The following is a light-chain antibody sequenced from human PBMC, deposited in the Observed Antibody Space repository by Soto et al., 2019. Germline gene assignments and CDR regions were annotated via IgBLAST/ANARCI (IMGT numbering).Light chain of an antibody. CDR1: QSVSSSY. CDR2: GAS. CDR3: QQYGSSSFT. V-gene: IGKV3-20*01. J-gene: IGKJ3*01. Sequence: EIVLTQSPGTLSLSPGERATLSCRASQSVSSSYLAWYQQKPGQAPRLLIYGASSRATGIPDRFSGSGSGTDFTLNISRLEPEDFAVYYWQQYGSSSFTFGPGTKVDIK.